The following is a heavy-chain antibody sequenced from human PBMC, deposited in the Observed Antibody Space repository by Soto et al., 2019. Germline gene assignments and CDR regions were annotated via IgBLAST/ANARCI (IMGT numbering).Heavy chain of an antibody. Sequence: GGSLRLSCAASGFTFSSYGMHWVRQAPGKGLEWVAVISYDGSNKYYAGSVKGRFTISRDNSKNTLYLQMNSLRAEDTAVYYCAKGPLWALPYYYYGMDVWGQGTTVTVSS. V-gene: IGHV3-30*18. CDR2: ISYDGSNK. D-gene: IGHD3-10*01. J-gene: IGHJ6*02. CDR1: GFTFSSYG. CDR3: AKGPLWALPYYYYGMDV.